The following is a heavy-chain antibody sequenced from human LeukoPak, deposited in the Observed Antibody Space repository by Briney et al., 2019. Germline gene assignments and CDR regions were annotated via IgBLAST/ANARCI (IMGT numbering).Heavy chain of an antibody. Sequence: ASETLSLTCTVSGGSISSGGYYWSWIRQHPGKGLEWIGYIYYSGSTYYNPSLKSLVTISVDTSKNQFSLKLSSVTAADTAVYYCARVQGYYYGMDVWGQGTTVTVSS. V-gene: IGHV4-31*01. CDR2: IYYSGST. CDR1: GGSISSGGYY. J-gene: IGHJ6*02. D-gene: IGHD1-1*01. CDR3: ARVQGYYYGMDV.